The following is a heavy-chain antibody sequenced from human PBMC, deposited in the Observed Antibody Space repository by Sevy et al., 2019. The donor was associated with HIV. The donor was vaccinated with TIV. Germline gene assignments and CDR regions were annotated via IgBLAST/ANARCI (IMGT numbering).Heavy chain of an antibody. J-gene: IGHJ4*02. CDR1: GFTFSNAW. CDR3: TTEGKDKYCSSTSCYAIAPFDY. D-gene: IGHD2-2*01. V-gene: IGHV3-15*01. Sequence: GGSLRLSCAASGFTFSNAWMSWVRQAPGKGLEWVGRIKSKTDGGTTDYAAPVKGRFTISRDDSKNTLYLQMNSLKTEDTAVYYCTTEGKDKYCSSTSCYAIAPFDYWGQGTLVTVSS. CDR2: IKSKTDGGTT.